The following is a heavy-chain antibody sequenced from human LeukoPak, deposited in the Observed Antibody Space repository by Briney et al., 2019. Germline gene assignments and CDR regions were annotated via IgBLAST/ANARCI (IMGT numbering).Heavy chain of an antibody. J-gene: IGHJ4*02. CDR3: AKDKALGYCSAGSCLYLDY. Sequence: GGSPRLSCAASGFTFDDYAIHWVRQAPGKGLEWVSLISGDGGNTYYADSVKGRFTLSRDNSKNSLYLQMNSLRSEDTAFYYCAKDKALGYCSAGSCLYLDYWGQGTLVTVSS. D-gene: IGHD2-15*01. V-gene: IGHV3-43*02. CDR2: ISGDGGNT. CDR1: GFTFDDYA.